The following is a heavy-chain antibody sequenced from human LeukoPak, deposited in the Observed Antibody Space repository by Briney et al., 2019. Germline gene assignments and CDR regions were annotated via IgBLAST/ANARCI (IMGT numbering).Heavy chain of an antibody. J-gene: IGHJ4*02. D-gene: IGHD3-16*01. CDR1: GFTFSSYA. Sequence: PGGSLRLSCAASGFTFSSYAMYWVRQAPGKGLEWVAVISYDGSDKFYADSVKGRFTISRDNSKNTLFLQMNSLKADDTAVYYCAKGGGGVLASWGQGTLVTVSS. CDR2: ISYDGSDK. V-gene: IGHV3-30*04. CDR3: AKGGGGVLAS.